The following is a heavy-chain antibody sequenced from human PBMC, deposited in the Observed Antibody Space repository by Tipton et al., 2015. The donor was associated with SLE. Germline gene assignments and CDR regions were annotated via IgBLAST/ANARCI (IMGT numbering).Heavy chain of an antibody. CDR1: GGSISSSSYY. V-gene: IGHV4-39*07. CDR3: ASWGYSSGWYDY. J-gene: IGHJ4*02. D-gene: IGHD6-19*01. CDR2: IYYSGST. Sequence: TLSLTCTVSGGSISSSSYYWGWIRQPPGKGLEWIGSIYYSGSTYYNPSLKSRVTISVDTSKNQFSLKLSSVTAADTAVYYCASWGYSSGWYDYWGQGTLVTASS.